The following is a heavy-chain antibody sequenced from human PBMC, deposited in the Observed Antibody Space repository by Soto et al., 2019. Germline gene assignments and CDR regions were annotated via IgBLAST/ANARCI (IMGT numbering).Heavy chain of an antibody. V-gene: IGHV4-59*01. J-gene: IGHJ4*02. D-gene: IGHD2-15*01. CDR3: ARGAQGRGTAFDY. CDR1: GGSMRSYS. CDR2: IYYSGST. Sequence: QVQLQESGPGRVKPSETLSLTCTVSGGSMRSYSWGWIRQAPGKGLEWIGYIYYSGSTNYDPSLKSRVIISVDTSKNQFSLNLKSVSAADTAVYYCARGAQGRGTAFDYWGQGTLVTVSS.